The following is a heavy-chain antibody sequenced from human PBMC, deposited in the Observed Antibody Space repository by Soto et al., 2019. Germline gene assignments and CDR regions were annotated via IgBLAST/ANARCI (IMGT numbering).Heavy chain of an antibody. J-gene: IGHJ5*02. Sequence: GGSLRLSCAASGFTFSDHYMDWVRQAPGKGLEWVSAISGSGGSTYYADSVKGRFTISRDNSKNTLYLQMNSLRAEDTAVYYCAKGRSITIFGVVTLFDPWGQGTLVTVS. CDR3: AKGRSITIFGVVTLFDP. CDR2: ISGSGGST. CDR1: GFTFSDHY. D-gene: IGHD3-3*01. V-gene: IGHV3-23*01.